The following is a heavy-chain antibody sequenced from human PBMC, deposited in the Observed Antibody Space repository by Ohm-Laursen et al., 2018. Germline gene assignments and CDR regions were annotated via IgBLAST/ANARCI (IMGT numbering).Heavy chain of an antibody. J-gene: IGHJ4*02. Sequence: SLRLSCTASGFAFSINTMSWYCQAPGQGLEGDSVVRGSGGSTYYTDSVNGRFTISRDNSKNTLYLQMNSLRAADAAVYYSAKSASGYPQTVDYWGQGTLVTVSS. CDR1: GFAFSINT. D-gene: IGHD3-3*01. V-gene: IGHV3-23*01. CDR3: AKSASGYPQTVDY. CDR2: VRGSGGST.